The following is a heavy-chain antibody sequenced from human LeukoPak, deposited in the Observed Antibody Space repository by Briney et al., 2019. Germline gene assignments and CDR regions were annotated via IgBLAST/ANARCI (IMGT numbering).Heavy chain of an antibody. Sequence: GESLQISCKGLGYSFSSYWNAWVRQRPGKGLEWMGIIYPGGAETRYDPSFQGEVTISADSSTSTAYLKWSSLRASDTAMYYCARASRDGYNQNFDHWGQGTLVTVSS. D-gene: IGHD5-24*01. CDR2: IYPGGAET. CDR1: GYSFSSYW. V-gene: IGHV5-51*01. J-gene: IGHJ4*02. CDR3: ARASRDGYNQNFDH.